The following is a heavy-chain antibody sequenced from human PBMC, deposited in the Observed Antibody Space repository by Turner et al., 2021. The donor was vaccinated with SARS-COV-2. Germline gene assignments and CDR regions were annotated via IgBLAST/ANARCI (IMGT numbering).Heavy chain of an antibody. V-gene: IGHV3-21*01. Sequence: EVQLVESGGGLVKPGGSLRLSCAASGFTFSSNSMNWVRQAPGKGLGWVSSISSRSSYIYYADSVKGRFTISRDNAKNSLYLQMNSLRAEDTAVYYCARDHRPVVVPAAKRAGSYYYGMDVWGQGTTVTVSS. D-gene: IGHD2-2*01. CDR1: GFTFSSNS. CDR3: ARDHRPVVVPAAKRAGSYYYGMDV. CDR2: ISSRSSYI. J-gene: IGHJ6*02.